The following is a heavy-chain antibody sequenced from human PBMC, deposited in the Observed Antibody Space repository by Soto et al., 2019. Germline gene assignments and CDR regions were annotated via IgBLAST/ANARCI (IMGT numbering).Heavy chain of an antibody. D-gene: IGHD1-1*01. Sequence: QITLKESGPTLVKPTQTLTLTCTFSGFSLSTSGVGVGWIRQPPGKALEWLALIYWDDDKRYSPSLKSRLTFTKDIYKNQVVLTKTNMDPVDTAAYYGDHSGATGATAWYFDLWGRGTLVTVSS. CDR2: IYWDDDK. CDR1: GFSLSTSGVG. V-gene: IGHV2-5*02. J-gene: IGHJ2*01. CDR3: DHSGATGATAWYFDL.